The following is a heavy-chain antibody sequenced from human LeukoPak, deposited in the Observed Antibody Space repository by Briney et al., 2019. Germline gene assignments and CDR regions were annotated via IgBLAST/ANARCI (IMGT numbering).Heavy chain of an antibody. CDR3: AREGTGIANPLYYGMDV. D-gene: IGHD6-13*01. Sequence: ASVKVSCKASGYTFTNYYMHWVRQAPGQGLEWMGWINPNSGGTNYAQKFQGWVTMTRDTSISTAYMELSRLRSDDTAVYYCAREGTGIANPLYYGMDVWGQGTTVTVSS. J-gene: IGHJ6*02. CDR1: GYTFTNYY. CDR2: INPNSGGT. V-gene: IGHV1-2*04.